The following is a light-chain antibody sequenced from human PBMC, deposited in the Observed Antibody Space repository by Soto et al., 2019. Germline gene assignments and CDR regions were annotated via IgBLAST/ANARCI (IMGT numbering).Light chain of an antibody. J-gene: IGKJ1*01. CDR1: QSVSSSY. Sequence: EIVLTQSPGTLSLSPGERATLSCRASQSVSSSYLAWYQQKTGQAPRLLIYGASSRATGIPDRFSGSGSGTDFTLTISRLEAEYFAVYYCQQYGSSPPWTFGHGTNVEIK. CDR3: QQYGSSPPWT. CDR2: GAS. V-gene: IGKV3-20*01.